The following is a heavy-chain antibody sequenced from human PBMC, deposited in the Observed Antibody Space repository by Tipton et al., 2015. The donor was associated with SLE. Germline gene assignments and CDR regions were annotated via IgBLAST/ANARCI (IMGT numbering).Heavy chain of an antibody. CDR2: IYPGDSDT. Sequence: QLVQSGAEVKKPGESLKISCKGSGYGFTSYWIGWVRQMPGKGLEWMGIIYPGDSDTRYSPSFQGQVTISADKSISTAYLQWSSLKASDTAMYYCAVLDVDTAMSYYFDYWGQGTLVTVSS. D-gene: IGHD5-18*01. CDR1: GYGFTSYW. V-gene: IGHV5-51*03. J-gene: IGHJ4*02. CDR3: AVLDVDTAMSYYFDY.